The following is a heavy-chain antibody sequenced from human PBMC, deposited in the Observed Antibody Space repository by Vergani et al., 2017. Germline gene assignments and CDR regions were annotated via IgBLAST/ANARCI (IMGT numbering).Heavy chain of an antibody. CDR3: ARVNDFWSGYYSGVYYYYYMDV. J-gene: IGHJ6*03. V-gene: IGHV1-69*01. CDR2: IIPIFGTA. D-gene: IGHD3-3*01. CDR1: GGTFSSYA. Sequence: QVQLVQSGAEVKKPGSSVKVSCKASGGTFSSYAFSWVRQAPGQGLEWMGGIIPIFGTANYAQKFQGRVTITADESTSTAYMELSSLRSEDTAVYYCARVNDFWSGYYSGVYYYYYMDVWGKGTTVTVSS.